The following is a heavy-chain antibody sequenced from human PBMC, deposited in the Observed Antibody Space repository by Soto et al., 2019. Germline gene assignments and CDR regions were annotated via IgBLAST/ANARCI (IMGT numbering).Heavy chain of an antibody. V-gene: IGHV4-30-4*01. CDR1: GGSISSGDYY. J-gene: IGHJ4*02. CDR2: IYYSGST. CDR3: ARGAVWSGLDY. D-gene: IGHD3-3*01. Sequence: PSETLSLTCTVSGGSISSGDYYWSWIRQPPGKGLEWIGYIYYSGSTYYNPSLKSRVTISVDTSKNQFSLKLSSVTAADTAVYYCARGAVWSGLDYWGQGTLVTVSS.